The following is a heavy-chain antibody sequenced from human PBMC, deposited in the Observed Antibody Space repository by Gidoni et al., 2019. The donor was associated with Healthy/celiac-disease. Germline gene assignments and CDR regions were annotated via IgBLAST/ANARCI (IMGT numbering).Heavy chain of an antibody. Sequence: QVQLVESGGGVVQPGRSLSLSCAASGFTFSSYGMHWVRQAPGKGLEWVAVISYDGSNKYYADSVKGRFTISRDNSKNTLYLQMNSLRAEDTAVYYCANGLEQLVSDYYYGMDVWGQGTTVTVSS. V-gene: IGHV3-30*18. D-gene: IGHD6-6*01. CDR2: ISYDGSNK. CDR3: ANGLEQLVSDYYYGMDV. J-gene: IGHJ6*02. CDR1: GFTFSSYG.